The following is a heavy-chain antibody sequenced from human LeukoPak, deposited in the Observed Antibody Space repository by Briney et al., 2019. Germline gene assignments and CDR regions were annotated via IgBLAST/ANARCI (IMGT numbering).Heavy chain of an antibody. CDR3: AKDGYCSSTSCYTIPGYYGMDV. CDR2: INWNGGST. V-gene: IGHV3-20*04. Sequence: PGGSLRLSCAASGFTFDDYGMSWVRQAPGKGLEWVSGINWNGGSTGYADSVKGRFTISRDNAKNSLYLQTNSLRAEDTAVYYCAKDGYCSSTSCYTIPGYYGMDVWGQGTTVTVSS. J-gene: IGHJ6*02. D-gene: IGHD2-2*02. CDR1: GFTFDDYG.